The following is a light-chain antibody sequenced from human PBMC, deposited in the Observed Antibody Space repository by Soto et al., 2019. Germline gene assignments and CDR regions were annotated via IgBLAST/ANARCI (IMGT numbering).Light chain of an antibody. CDR3: QQRSNWPPIT. V-gene: IGKV3-11*01. CDR1: QGIASW. CDR2: GAS. J-gene: IGKJ5*01. Sequence: TQSPSSVSASVGDRVTITCRPSQGIASWLAWYQQKPGQAPRLLIYGASNRAAGIPARFSGSGSGTDFTLTINSLEPEDFAVYYCQQRSNWPPITFGQGTRLEIK.